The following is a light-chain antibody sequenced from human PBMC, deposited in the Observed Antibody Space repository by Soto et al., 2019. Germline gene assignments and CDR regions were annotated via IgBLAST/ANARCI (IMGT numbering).Light chain of an antibody. J-gene: IGLJ2*01. CDR3: SSYTSSSTL. V-gene: IGLV2-14*01. CDR2: DVS. CDR1: SSDVGGYNY. Sequence: QSALTQPASVSGSPGQSITISCTGTSSDVGGYNYVSWYQQHPGKAPKLMIYDVSNRPSGVSNRFSGSKPGNTASLTISGLQAEDEADYYCSSYTSSSTLFGGGTKLTVL.